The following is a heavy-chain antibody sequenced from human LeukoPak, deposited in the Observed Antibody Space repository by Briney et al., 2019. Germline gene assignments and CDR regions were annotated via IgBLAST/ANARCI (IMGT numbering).Heavy chain of an antibody. D-gene: IGHD6-13*01. J-gene: IGHJ4*02. Sequence: GGSLRLYCAASGFTFSSYGMHWVRQAPGKGLGWVAVISYDGINKSSADSVKGRFTISRDNSKNTLYLQMNSLRAEDTAVYYCARDRYSSSWTYFDYGGQGTLVTVSS. V-gene: IGHV3-30*19. CDR1: GFTFSSYG. CDR3: ARDRYSSSWTYFDY. CDR2: ISYDGINK.